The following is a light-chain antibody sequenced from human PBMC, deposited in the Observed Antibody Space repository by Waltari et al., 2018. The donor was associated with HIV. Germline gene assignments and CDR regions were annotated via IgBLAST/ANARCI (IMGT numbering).Light chain of an antibody. Sequence: QLVLTQSPSASASLGASVKLTCTLSSGHTNYAIAWHQLQSEKGPRFLMKVNSDGSHTKGDGIPDRFSGSGSGAEHYLTISSLQAEDEADYYCQRWGTGVEFGGGTKLTVL. V-gene: IGLV4-69*01. J-gene: IGLJ2*01. CDR2: VNSDGSH. CDR1: SGHTNYA. CDR3: QRWGTGVE.